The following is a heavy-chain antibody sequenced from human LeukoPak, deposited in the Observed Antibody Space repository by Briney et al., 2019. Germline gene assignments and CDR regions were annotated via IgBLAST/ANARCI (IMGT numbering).Heavy chain of an antibody. Sequence: PSQTLSLTCTVSGGSISSGGYYWSWIRQHPGKGQEWIGYIYYSGSTYYNPSLKSRVTISVDTSKNQFSLKLSSVTAADTAVYYCAKEYDYGDLYYFDYWGQGTLVTVSS. J-gene: IGHJ4*02. D-gene: IGHD4-17*01. CDR3: AKEYDYGDLYYFDY. CDR1: GGSISSGGYY. CDR2: IYYSGST. V-gene: IGHV4-31*03.